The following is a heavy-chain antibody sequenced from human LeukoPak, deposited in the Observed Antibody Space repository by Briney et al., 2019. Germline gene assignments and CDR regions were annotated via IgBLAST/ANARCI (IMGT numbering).Heavy chain of an antibody. CDR3: ARDSGQPHTTTGYFDY. Sequence: ASVKVSCKASGGTFSSYAISWVRQAPGQGLEWMGGIIPIFGTANYAQKFQGRVTITTGESTSTAYMELSSLRSEDTAVYYCARDSGQPHTTTGYFDYWGQGTLVTVSS. V-gene: IGHV1-69*05. CDR1: GGTFSSYA. J-gene: IGHJ4*02. D-gene: IGHD3-10*01. CDR2: IIPIFGTA.